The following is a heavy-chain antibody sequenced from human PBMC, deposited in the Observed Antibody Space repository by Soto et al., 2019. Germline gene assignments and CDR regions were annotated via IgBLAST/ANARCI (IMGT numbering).Heavy chain of an antibody. Sequence: GESLKISCKGSGYSLTSYWISWVRQMPGKGLEWMGRIDPSDSYTNYSPSFQGHVTISADKSISTAYLQWSSLKASDTAMYYCARHSPLAAAAGTNYYYGMDVWGQGTTVTVSS. D-gene: IGHD6-13*01. CDR3: ARHSPLAAAAGTNYYYGMDV. V-gene: IGHV5-10-1*01. CDR1: GYSLTSYW. J-gene: IGHJ6*02. CDR2: IDPSDSYT.